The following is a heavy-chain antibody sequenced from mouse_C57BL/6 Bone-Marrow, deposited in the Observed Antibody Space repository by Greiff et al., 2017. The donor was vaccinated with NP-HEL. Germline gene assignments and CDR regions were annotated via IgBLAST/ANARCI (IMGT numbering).Heavy chain of an antibody. V-gene: IGHV1-76*01. J-gene: IGHJ2*01. Sequence: QVQLKESGAELVRPGASVKLSCKASGYTFTDYYINWVKQRPGQGLEWIARIYPGSGNTYYNEKFKGKATLTAEKSSSTAYMQLSSLTSEDSAVYFCAIGSNYDYFDYWGQGTTLTVSS. CDR3: AIGSNYDYFDY. CDR1: GYTFTDYY. D-gene: IGHD2-5*01. CDR2: IYPGSGNT.